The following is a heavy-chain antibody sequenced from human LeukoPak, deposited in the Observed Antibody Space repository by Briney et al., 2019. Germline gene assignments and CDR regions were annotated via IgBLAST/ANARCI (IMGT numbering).Heavy chain of an antibody. J-gene: IGHJ4*02. CDR3: VKGGYDFVEVAYFDF. Sequence: GGSLRLSCAASGFSFNNYAMGWVRQAPGKGLEWVSIIIASSGSTFYADSVKGRFTISRDNSKNTLYLQMNSLRVEDTAVYYCVKGGYDFVEVAYFDFWGQGTLVTVSS. CDR2: IIASSGST. D-gene: IGHD5-12*01. V-gene: IGHV3-23*01. CDR1: GFSFNNYA.